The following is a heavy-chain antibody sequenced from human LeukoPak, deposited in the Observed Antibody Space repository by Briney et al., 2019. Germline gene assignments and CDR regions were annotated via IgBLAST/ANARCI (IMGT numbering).Heavy chain of an antibody. V-gene: IGHV1-2*02. CDR1: GYTFTDYY. Sequence: GASVKVSCKASGYTFTDYYLQWVRQAPGQGLEWMGWINPDSGGTNYAQKFQGRVTMTRDTSITTGYMELTSLTSDDTAVYYCARGSRIYYFDSSGYLHCMDVWGKGTTVTISS. J-gene: IGHJ6*03. D-gene: IGHD3-22*01. CDR2: INPDSGGT. CDR3: ARGSRIYYFDSSGYLHCMDV.